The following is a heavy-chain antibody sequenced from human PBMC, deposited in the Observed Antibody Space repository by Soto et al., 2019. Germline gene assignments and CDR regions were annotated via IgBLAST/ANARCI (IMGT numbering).Heavy chain of an antibody. D-gene: IGHD3-10*01. CDR3: EIEVRRSNQIDH. Sequence: ASVKVSCKVSGYTLTELSIHWVRQAPGEGLEWMGGFDLENGETIYAQRFQGRVTMTEESSADTPYMELSSLRSEDTAVYYWEIEVRRSNQIDHWGQGTMVTVSS. V-gene: IGHV1-24*01. CDR2: FDLENGET. CDR1: GYTLTELS. J-gene: IGHJ4*02.